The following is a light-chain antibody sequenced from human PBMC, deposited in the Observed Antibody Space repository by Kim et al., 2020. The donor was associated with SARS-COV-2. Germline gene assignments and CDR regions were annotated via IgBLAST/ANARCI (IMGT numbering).Light chain of an antibody. Sequence: GETVTISSTRSSGSIDDNYVQWYQQRPGGVPTTVIYEDDQRPSGVSDRFSGSIDNSSNSASLTISGLRTEDEADYYCQSYNRDNVIFGGGTQLTVL. J-gene: IGLJ2*01. CDR1: SGSIDDNY. CDR3: QSYNRDNVI. CDR2: EDD. V-gene: IGLV6-57*03.